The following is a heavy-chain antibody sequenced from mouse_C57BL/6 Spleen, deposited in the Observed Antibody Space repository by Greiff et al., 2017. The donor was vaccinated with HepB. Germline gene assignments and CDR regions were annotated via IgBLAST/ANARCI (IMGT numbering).Heavy chain of an antibody. J-gene: IGHJ2*01. D-gene: IGHD1-1*01. CDR3: ARSTTVVGPFDY. V-gene: IGHV1-76*01. CDR2: IYPGSGNT. CDR1: GYTFTDYY. Sequence: VKLVESGAELVRPGASVKLSCKASGYTFTDYYINWVKQRPGQGLEWIARIYPGSGNTYYNEKFKGKATLTAEKSSSTAYMQLSSLTSEDSAVYFCARSTTVVGPFDYWGQGTTLTVSS.